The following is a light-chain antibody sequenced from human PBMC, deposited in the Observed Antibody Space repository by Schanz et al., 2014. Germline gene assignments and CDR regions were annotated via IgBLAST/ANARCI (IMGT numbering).Light chain of an antibody. Sequence: EIVMTQSPATLSVSPGERVTLSCRASQGVRTNLAWYQQRFGQAPRLLIYAASSRATGIPDRFSGSGSGTDFTLTISSLQPEDFATYYCQQSYSTPQYTFGQGTKLEIK. J-gene: IGKJ2*01. V-gene: IGKV3D-15*01. CDR3: QQSYSTPQYT. CDR2: AAS. CDR1: QGVRTN.